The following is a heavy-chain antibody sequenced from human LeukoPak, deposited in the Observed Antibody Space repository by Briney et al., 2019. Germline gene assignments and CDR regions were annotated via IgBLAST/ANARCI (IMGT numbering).Heavy chain of an antibody. CDR1: GFTFSSCA. CDR2: ISGSGAST. D-gene: IGHD6-19*01. V-gene: IGHV3-23*01. Sequence: GGSLRLSRAASGFTFSSCAMSWVRQAPGKGLEWVSAISGSGASTYYADSVKGRFTVSRDNSKNTLSLQMNSLRAEDTGVYYCAKLKDTYSRGRYDCWGQGTLVTVSS. CDR3: AKLKDTYSRGRYDC. J-gene: IGHJ4*02.